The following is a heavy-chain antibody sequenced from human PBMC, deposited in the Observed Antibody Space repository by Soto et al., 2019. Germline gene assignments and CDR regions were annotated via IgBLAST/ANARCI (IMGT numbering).Heavy chain of an antibody. CDR1: GFSFSKSW. J-gene: IGHJ4*02. Sequence: PGVSLRLSCAAAGFSFSKSWLSWVRLTPGKGLEWVGRIKNKTDGGITDYPAPVRDRFTISRDDSRSTLYLQMNSLKTEDTAVYYCITDPYYDFWSGYHFDYWGQGTLVTVSS. CDR2: IKNKTDGGIT. V-gene: IGHV3-15*01. D-gene: IGHD3-3*01. CDR3: ITDPYYDFWSGYHFDY.